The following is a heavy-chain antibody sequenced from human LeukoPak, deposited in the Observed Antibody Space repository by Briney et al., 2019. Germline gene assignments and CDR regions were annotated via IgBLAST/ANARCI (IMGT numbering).Heavy chain of an antibody. V-gene: IGHV1-24*01. J-gene: IGHJ4*02. CDR1: GYTLTGLS. Sequence: GASVKVSCKVSGYTLTGLSMHWVRQAPGKGLEWMGGFDPEDGETIYAQKFQGRVTMTEDTSTDTAYMELSSLRSEDTAVYYCATDLYCSGGSCIDYWGQGTLVTVSS. CDR3: ATDLYCSGGSCIDY. D-gene: IGHD2-15*01. CDR2: FDPEDGET.